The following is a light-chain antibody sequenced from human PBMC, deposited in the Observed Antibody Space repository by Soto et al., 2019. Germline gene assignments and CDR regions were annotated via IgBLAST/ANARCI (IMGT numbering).Light chain of an antibody. V-gene: IGLV2-14*01. CDR1: SNDIGAYKY. CDR3: SSYTTGSTLYV. CDR2: EVS. J-gene: IGLJ1*01. Sequence: QSALTQPASVSGSPGQSITISCTGSSNDIGAYKYVSWYQQYPGKAPKLIIFEVSNRPSGVSNRFSGSKSGNTASLTIAGPQAEDEADYHCSSYTTGSTLYVFGGGTKGTVL.